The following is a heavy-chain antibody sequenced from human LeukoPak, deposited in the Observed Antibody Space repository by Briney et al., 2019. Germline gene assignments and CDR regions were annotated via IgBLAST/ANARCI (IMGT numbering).Heavy chain of an antibody. D-gene: IGHD3-9*01. CDR3: AKWGDYDILTGYYVPDY. V-gene: IGHV3-23*01. CDR1: GFTFTNYA. J-gene: IGHJ4*02. Sequence: GSSLRLSCVASGFTFTNYAMSWVRQAPGKGLEWVSAITGSDGSSYYADSVKGRFTISRDNSKNTLYLQVNSLRAEDTAVYYCAKWGDYDILTGYYVPDYWGQGTLVTVSS. CDR2: ITGSDGSS.